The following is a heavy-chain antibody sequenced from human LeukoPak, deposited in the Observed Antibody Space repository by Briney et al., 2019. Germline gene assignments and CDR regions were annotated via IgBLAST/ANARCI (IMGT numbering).Heavy chain of an antibody. J-gene: IGHJ4*02. CDR2: IKQDGSEK. Sequence: GGSLRLSCAASGFTFSSYWMSWVRQAPGKGLEWVANIKQDGSEKYYVDSVKGRFTISRDNAKNSLYLQMNSLRAEDTAVYYCARDGHIVVVPAAISSGMFDYWGQGTLVTVSS. V-gene: IGHV3-7*01. CDR1: GFTFSSYW. D-gene: IGHD2-2*02. CDR3: ARDGHIVVVPAAISSGMFDY.